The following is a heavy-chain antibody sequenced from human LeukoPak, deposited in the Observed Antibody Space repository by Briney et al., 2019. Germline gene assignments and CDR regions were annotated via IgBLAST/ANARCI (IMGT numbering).Heavy chain of an antibody. CDR1: RFTFSSYG. J-gene: IGHJ4*02. V-gene: IGHV3-23*01. Sequence: PGGSLRLSCAASRFTFSSYGMSWVRQAPGKGLEWVSAISGSGGSTYYADSVKGRFTISRDNSKNTLYLQMNSLRAEDTAVYYCAKDAWLYSYYYDSSGYYPSYFDYWGQGTLVTVSS. CDR3: AKDAWLYSYYYDSSGYYPSYFDY. CDR2: ISGSGGST. D-gene: IGHD3-22*01.